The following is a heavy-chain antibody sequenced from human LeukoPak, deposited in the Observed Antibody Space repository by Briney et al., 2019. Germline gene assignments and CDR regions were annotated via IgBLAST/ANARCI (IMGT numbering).Heavy chain of an antibody. J-gene: IGHJ3*02. V-gene: IGHV4-59*02. Sequence: SETLSLTCSVSGGSVSSYYWSWIRQPPGEGLEWIAYIYNSGSTNYNLSLKSRVTISVDTSKNQFSLKLSSVTAADTAVYYCVRDWEGFNFDIWGQGTMVTVSS. CDR2: IYNSGST. D-gene: IGHD1-26*01. CDR1: GGSVSSYY. CDR3: VRDWEGFNFDI.